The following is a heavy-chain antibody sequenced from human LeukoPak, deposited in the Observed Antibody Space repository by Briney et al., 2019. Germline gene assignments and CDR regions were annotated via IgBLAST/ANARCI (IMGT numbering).Heavy chain of an antibody. CDR1: GFSFSRYA. CDR3: AKDNGYHYLHY. V-gene: IGHV3-23*01. Sequence: GGSLRLSCAASGFSFSRYAMSWVRQAPGKGLEWVSTISVNDDSTHYADSVKGRFTISRDNSKNTLYLQMNGLRAEDTAIYYCAKDNGYHYLHYWGQGTLVTVSS. J-gene: IGHJ4*02. D-gene: IGHD5-18*01. CDR2: ISVNDDST.